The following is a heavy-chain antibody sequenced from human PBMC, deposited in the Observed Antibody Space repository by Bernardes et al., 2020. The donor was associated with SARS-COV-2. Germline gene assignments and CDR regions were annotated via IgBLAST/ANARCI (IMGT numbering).Heavy chain of an antibody. V-gene: IGHV4-59*01. D-gene: IGHD3-9*01. CDR2: IYYSGST. J-gene: IGHJ6*02. CDR1: GGSISSYY. Sequence: SETLSLTCTVSGGSISSYYWSWIRQPPGKGLEWIGYIYYSGSTNYNPSLKSRVTISVDTSKNQFSLKLSSVTAADTAVYYCARDVYYDILTGYLHYGMDVWGQGTTVTVCS. CDR3: ARDVYYDILTGYLHYGMDV.